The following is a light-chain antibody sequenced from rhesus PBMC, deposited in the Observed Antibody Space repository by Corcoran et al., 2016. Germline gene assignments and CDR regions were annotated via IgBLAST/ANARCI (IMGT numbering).Light chain of an antibody. V-gene: IGLV3-36*02. CDR3: QVCDSGRDHYI. Sequence: SRVLTQPPSVSVSPGQTARITCGGDNVGRDFVHWFQQKSSEAPVMVIRYDSERPSRIPARFSGSKSGNTATLTIRGVEAGDEAAYFCQVCDSGRDHYIFGGGTRLTVL. CDR2: YDS. J-gene: IGLJ1*01. CDR1: NVGRDF.